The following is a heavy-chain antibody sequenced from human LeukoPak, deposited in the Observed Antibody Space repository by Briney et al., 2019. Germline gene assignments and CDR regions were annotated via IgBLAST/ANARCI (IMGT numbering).Heavy chain of an antibody. CDR3: ARALYCSSTSCSENWFDP. V-gene: IGHV1-18*01. J-gene: IGHJ5*02. CDR2: ISAYNGNT. Sequence: ASVKVSCKASGYTFTSYGISWVRQAPGQGLEWMGWISAYNGNTNYAQKLQGRVTMTTDTSTSTAYMELRNLRSDDTAVYYCARALYCSSTSCSENWFDPWGQGTLVTVSS. D-gene: IGHD2-2*01. CDR1: GYTFTSYG.